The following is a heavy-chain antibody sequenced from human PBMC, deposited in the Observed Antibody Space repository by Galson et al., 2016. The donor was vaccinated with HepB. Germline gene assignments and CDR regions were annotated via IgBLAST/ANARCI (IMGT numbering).Heavy chain of an antibody. Sequence: SLRLSCAASGFTFRNYGMHWVRQAPGRGLEYVSGISSNGGSTYYADSVKVRFTVSRDNSKNTLYLQMSSLRADDTAVYYCVKRGDPIGGVVGWAYGMDVWGQGTTVTVSS. CDR3: VKRGDPIGGVVGWAYGMDV. J-gene: IGHJ6*02. D-gene: IGHD1-26*01. V-gene: IGHV3-64D*06. CDR2: ISSNGGST. CDR1: GFTFRNYG.